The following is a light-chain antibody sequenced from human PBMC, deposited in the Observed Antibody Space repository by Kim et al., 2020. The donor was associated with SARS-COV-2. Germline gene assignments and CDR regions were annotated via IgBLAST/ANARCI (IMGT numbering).Light chain of an antibody. J-gene: IGKJ3*01. CDR1: QGISNW. CDR3: LQYNGFPFT. Sequence: DIQMTQSPSSVSASVGDRVIITCRASQGISNWLDWYQQKPGKVPKRLIYATSTLQTGVPSRFSGGGSGTEFTLTISSLQPEDLGTYYCLQYNGFPFTFGPGTKVDIK. CDR2: ATS. V-gene: IGKV1-17*03.